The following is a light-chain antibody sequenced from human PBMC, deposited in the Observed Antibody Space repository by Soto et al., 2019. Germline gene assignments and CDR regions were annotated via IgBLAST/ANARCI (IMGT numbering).Light chain of an antibody. CDR3: CSYTVSGTYV. Sequence: QSVLTHPASVSGSPGQSITISCTGTSSDVGGYNYVSWYQQHPGKAPKLMIYAVSNRPSGVSNRFSGSKSGNTATLTISGLQAEDEADYYCCSYTVSGTYVFGPGTKVTVL. J-gene: IGLJ1*01. CDR1: SSDVGGYNY. CDR2: AVS. V-gene: IGLV2-14*01.